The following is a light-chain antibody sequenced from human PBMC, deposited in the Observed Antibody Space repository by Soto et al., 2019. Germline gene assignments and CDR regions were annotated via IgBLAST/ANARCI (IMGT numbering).Light chain of an antibody. CDR1: ENINTY. CDR2: GSS. CDR3: HQYGTVPWT. J-gene: IGKJ1*01. V-gene: IGKV3-20*01. Sequence: IVLTQSPATLSVSPGETATLSCRASENINTYLAWYQQKPGQAPRLLIYGSSSRATGVPDRFSGSGSGTGSTLTITRLEPEDFAVYYCHQYGTVPWTFGRGTKVDNK.